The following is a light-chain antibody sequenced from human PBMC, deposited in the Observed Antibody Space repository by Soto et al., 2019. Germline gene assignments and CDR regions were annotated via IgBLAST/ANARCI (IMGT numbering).Light chain of an antibody. CDR2: WAS. V-gene: IGKV4-1*01. Sequence: DIVMTQSPDSLAVSLGERATINCKSSRSVLHTSNNQNYLAWYQQKPRQSPKLLIYWASTRESGVPDRFSGSGSGTDFTLTISGLQAEDVAVYYCQQYYSAPYTFGQGSKVDIK. CDR3: QQYYSAPYT. CDR1: RSVLHTSNNQNY. J-gene: IGKJ2*01.